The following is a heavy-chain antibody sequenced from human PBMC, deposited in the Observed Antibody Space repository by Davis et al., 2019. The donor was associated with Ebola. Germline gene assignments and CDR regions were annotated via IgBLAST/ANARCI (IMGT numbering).Heavy chain of an antibody. J-gene: IGHJ4*02. Sequence: GESLKIPCAASGFTFSSYSMNWVRQAPGKGLEWVSYISPRSSAIYYADSVKGRFTISRDDAKNSLYLQMNSLRDEDTAVYYCARDPYCTSTSCHLDSWGQGTQVTVSS. CDR1: GFTFSSYS. V-gene: IGHV3-48*02. D-gene: IGHD2-2*01. CDR2: ISPRSSAI. CDR3: ARDPYCTSTSCHLDS.